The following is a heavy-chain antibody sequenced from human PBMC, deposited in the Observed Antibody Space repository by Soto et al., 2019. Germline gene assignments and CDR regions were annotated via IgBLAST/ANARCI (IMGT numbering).Heavy chain of an antibody. CDR2: VYHTGTT. J-gene: IGHJ6*02. CDR1: VGPVSGDDLY. CDR3: ARALVTDYNSRDYHYYFAMDV. V-gene: IGHV4-31*02. Sequence: TLSLTCVVSVGPVSGDDLYWSWIRHLPGKGLEWIANVYHTGTTYYNPSLKSRVSMSVDTSQNQFSLILASVTAADTAVYYCARALVTDYNSRDYHYYFAMDVWGQGTSVTVSS. D-gene: IGHD3-22*01.